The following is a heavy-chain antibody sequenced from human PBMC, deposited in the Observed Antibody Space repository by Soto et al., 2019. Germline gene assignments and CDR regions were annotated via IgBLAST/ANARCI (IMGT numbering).Heavy chain of an antibody. CDR2: ISAYNGNT. V-gene: IGHV1-18*01. CDR3: ARWLPTKGGPAAIYYFDY. CDR1: GYTFTSYG. J-gene: IGHJ4*02. Sequence: ASVKVSCKASGYTFTSYGISWVRQAPGQGLEWMGWISAYNGNTNYAQKLQGRVTMTTDTSTSTAYMELRSLRSDDTAVYYCARWLPTKGGPAAIYYFDYWGQGTLVTVSS. D-gene: IGHD2-2*02.